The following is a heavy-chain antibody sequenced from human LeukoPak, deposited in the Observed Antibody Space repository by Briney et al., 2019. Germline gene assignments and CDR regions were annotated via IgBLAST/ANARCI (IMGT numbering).Heavy chain of an antibody. V-gene: IGHV4-34*01. Sequence: SETLSLTCAVYGGSFSGYYWGWIRQPPGKGLEWIGEINHSGSTNYNPSLKSRVTISVDTSKNQFSLKLSSVTAADTAVYYCAREKGNYDFWSDRYYYYMDVWGKGTTVTVSS. D-gene: IGHD3-3*01. J-gene: IGHJ6*03. CDR2: INHSGST. CDR3: AREKGNYDFWSDRYYYYMDV. CDR1: GGSFSGYY.